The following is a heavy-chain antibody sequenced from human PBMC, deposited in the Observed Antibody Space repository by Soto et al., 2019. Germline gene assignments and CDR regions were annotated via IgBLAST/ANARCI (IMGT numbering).Heavy chain of an antibody. D-gene: IGHD1-1*01. J-gene: IGHJ4*02. V-gene: IGHV1-69*04. CDR1: GGTFTSYS. CDR3: ARDGLGTTRRYFDS. CDR2: IIPVLGIV. Sequence: QVQLVQSGAEVKKPGSSVKVSCKASGGTFTSYSITWVRQAPGQGLEWMGRIIPVLGIVNYAQKFQGRVTITADKSTTTAYMELSSLRSEDTVVYYCARDGLGTTRRYFDSWGQGTLVTVSS.